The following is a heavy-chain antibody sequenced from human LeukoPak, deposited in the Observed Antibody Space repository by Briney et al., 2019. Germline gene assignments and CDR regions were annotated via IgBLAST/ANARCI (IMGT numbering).Heavy chain of an antibody. V-gene: IGHV3-21*01. CDR3: ARAIAVTGGRGDY. CDR2: ISTRNSYI. Sequence: PGGSLRLSCAASGFIFSTYTMNWVRQAPGKGLEWVSSISTRNSYIYYADSVKGRFTISRDNANNSLYLQMNNLTAADTAVYYCARAIAVTGGRGDYWGQGTLVTVSS. CDR1: GFIFSTYT. J-gene: IGHJ4*02. D-gene: IGHD6-19*01.